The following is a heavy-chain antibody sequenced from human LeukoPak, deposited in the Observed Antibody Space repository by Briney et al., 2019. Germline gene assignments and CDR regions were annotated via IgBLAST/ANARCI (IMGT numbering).Heavy chain of an antibody. V-gene: IGHV3-23*01. Sequence: PGGSLRLSCAASEFTFSNYAMSWVRQAPGRGLEWVSAIGGSGGSTYYAHSVKGRFTISRANSKNTLYLQMNSLRAEDTAVYYCAKDYSTNWWFHYWGQGTLVTVSS. CDR1: EFTFSNYA. CDR2: IGGSGGST. J-gene: IGHJ4*02. D-gene: IGHD6-13*01. CDR3: AKDYSTNWWFHY.